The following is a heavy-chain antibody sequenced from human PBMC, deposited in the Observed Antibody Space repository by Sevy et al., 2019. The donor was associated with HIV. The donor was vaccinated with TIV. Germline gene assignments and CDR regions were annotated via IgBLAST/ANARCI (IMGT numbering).Heavy chain of an antibody. CDR2: IYSGGNT. Sequence: GGSLRLSCAASGFTISSNYMSWVRQAPGKGLECVSVIYSGGNTYYADSVKGRFTISRDNSKNTLYLQMNSLRAEDTAVYYCATGYCSSTSCLRLYPHAFDIWGQGTMVTVSS. V-gene: IGHV3-53*01. CDR3: ATGYCSSTSCLRLYPHAFDI. CDR1: GFTISSNY. D-gene: IGHD2-2*01. J-gene: IGHJ3*02.